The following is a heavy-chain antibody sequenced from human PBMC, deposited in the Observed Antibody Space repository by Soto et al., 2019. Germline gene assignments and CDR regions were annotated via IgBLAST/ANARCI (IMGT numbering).Heavy chain of an antibody. CDR3: IDSSDWSRPFDY. J-gene: IGHJ4*02. D-gene: IGHD6-19*01. CDR2: MYYRGST. CDR1: SGSISSYY. Sequence: PSETLSLTCTVSSGSISSYYWRWVRQPPWKGLEWIGYMYYRGSTNYNPSLKSRVTMSVDTSKKRFSLKLTSVTAADTAIYYCIDSSDWSRPFDYWGQGALVTVSS. V-gene: IGHV4-59*01.